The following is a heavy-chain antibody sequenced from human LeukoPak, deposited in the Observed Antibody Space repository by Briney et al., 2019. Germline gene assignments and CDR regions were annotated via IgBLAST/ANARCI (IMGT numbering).Heavy chain of an antibody. CDR2: IYYSGST. J-gene: IGHJ4*02. V-gene: IGHV4-59*01. CDR1: GGSISSYY. CDR3: ARGGPRYCSSTSCYPPRY. Sequence: SETLTLTCTVSGGSISSYYWSWIRQPPGKGLEWIGYIYYSGSTDYNPSLKSRVTISVDTSKNQFSLKLSSVTAADTAVYYCARGGPRYCSSTSCYPPRYWGQGTLVTVSS. D-gene: IGHD2-2*01.